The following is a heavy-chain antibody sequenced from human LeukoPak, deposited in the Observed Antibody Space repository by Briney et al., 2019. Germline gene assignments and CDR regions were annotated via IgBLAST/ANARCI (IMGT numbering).Heavy chain of an antibody. D-gene: IGHD3-3*01. V-gene: IGHV4-61*02. Sequence: PSETLSLTCTVSGGSISSGTYYWSWVRQPAGKGLEWIGRIYTSGSTNYNPSLKSRVTISVDTSKNQFSLKLSSVTAADTAVYYCARVAEEVEWFPNYYYYYMDVWGKGTTVTVSS. CDR2: IYTSGST. J-gene: IGHJ6*03. CDR1: GGSISSGTYY. CDR3: ARVAEEVEWFPNYYYYYMDV.